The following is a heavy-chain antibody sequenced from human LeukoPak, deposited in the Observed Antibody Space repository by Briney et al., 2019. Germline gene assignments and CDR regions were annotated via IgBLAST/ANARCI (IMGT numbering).Heavy chain of an antibody. J-gene: IGHJ4*02. CDR1: GFTFSSYA. CDR2: ISSNGGST. D-gene: IGHD1-26*01. Sequence: GGSLRLSCAASGFTFSSYAMHWVRQAPGKGLEYVSAISSNGGSTYYANSVKGRFTISRDNSKSTLYLQMGSLRAEDTAVYYCARGDSGSYVAFDYWGQGTLVTVSS. V-gene: IGHV3-64*01. CDR3: ARGDSGSYVAFDY.